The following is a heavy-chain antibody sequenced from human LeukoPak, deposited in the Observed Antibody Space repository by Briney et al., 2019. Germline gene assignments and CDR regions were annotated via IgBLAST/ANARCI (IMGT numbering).Heavy chain of an antibody. V-gene: IGHV3-23*01. D-gene: IGHD6-19*01. J-gene: IGHJ4*02. CDR2: ISGSGGST. Sequence: GXXLRLSCAASGFTFSSYAMSWVRQAPGKGLEWVSAISGSGGSTYYADSVKGGFTISRDNSKTTLYLQMNSLRAEDAAVYYCAKELEEQWLVDWGQGTLVTVSS. CDR1: GFTFSSYA. CDR3: AKELEEQWLVD.